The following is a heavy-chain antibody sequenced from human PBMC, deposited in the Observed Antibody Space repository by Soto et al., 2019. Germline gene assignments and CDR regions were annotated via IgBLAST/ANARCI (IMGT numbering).Heavy chain of an antibody. CDR1: GGSISSSSYY. V-gene: IGHV4-39*02. Sequence: SETLSLTCTVSGGSISSSSYYWGWIRQPPGKGLEWIGSIYYSGSTYYNPSLKSRVTISVDTSKNQFSLKLSSVTAADTAVYYCARDGRYCSSTSCENWFDPWGQGTLVTVSS. CDR2: IYYSGST. D-gene: IGHD2-2*01. CDR3: ARDGRYCSSTSCENWFDP. J-gene: IGHJ5*02.